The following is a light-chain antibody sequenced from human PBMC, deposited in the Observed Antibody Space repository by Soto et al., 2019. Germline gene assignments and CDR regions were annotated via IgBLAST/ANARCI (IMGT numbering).Light chain of an antibody. V-gene: IGKV3-20*01. CDR3: QQYGGSPLYT. J-gene: IGKJ2*01. Sequence: EIVLTQSPGTLSLSPGETATLSCRASQSVSHLSWYQQKPGQAPRLLVYAASSRATGIPDRFSGSGSGTDFPLTNSRLEPADFAVYYCQQYGGSPLYTVGQGTRLEIK. CDR1: QSVSH. CDR2: AAS.